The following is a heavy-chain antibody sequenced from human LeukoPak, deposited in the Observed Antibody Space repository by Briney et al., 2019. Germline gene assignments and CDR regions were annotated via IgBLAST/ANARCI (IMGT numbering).Heavy chain of an antibody. V-gene: IGHV4-59*08. Sequence: SETLSLTCTVSGGSISSYYWSWIRQPPGKGLEWIGYIYYSGGTNYNPSLKSRVTISVDTSKNQFSLKLSSVTAADTAVYYCARHQPRAYYYYGMDVWGQGTTVTVSS. D-gene: IGHD1-26*01. CDR2: IYYSGGT. CDR1: GGSISSYY. CDR3: ARHQPRAYYYYGMDV. J-gene: IGHJ6*02.